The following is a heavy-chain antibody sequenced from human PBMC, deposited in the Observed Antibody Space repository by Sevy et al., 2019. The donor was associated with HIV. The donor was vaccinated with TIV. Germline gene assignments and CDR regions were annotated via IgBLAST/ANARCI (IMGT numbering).Heavy chain of an antibody. J-gene: IGHJ6*02. D-gene: IGHD2-2*01. CDR3: AKGYCSSTSCYWEPKNYGMDV. Sequence: GALRLSCAASGFTFSSYAMSWVRQAPGKGLEWVSAISGSGGSTYYADSVKGRFTISRDNSKNTLYLQMNSLRAEDMAVYYCAKGYCSSTSCYWEPKNYGMDVWGQGTTVTVSS. V-gene: IGHV3-23*01. CDR1: GFTFSSYA. CDR2: ISGSGGST.